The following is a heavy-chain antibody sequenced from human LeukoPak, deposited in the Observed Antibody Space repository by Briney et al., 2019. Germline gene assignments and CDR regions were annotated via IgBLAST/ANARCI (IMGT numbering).Heavy chain of an antibody. J-gene: IGHJ6*02. Sequence: GGSLRLSCAASGFSFSTSPMSWVRQPPGKGLEWVSAMNNGPGATFYRDSVRGRFTISRDDSKSTLYLQLNSLRAEDTGTYYCAKTHYDLLDVWGQGTTVTVSS. CDR1: GFSFSTSP. D-gene: IGHD5-12*01. CDR2: MNNGPGAT. CDR3: AKTHYDLLDV. V-gene: IGHV3-23*01.